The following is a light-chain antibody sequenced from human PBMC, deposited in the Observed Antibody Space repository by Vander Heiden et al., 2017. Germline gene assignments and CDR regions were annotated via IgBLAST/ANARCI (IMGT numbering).Light chain of an antibody. CDR3: QTWDTPFVV. V-gene: IGLV3-1*01. Sequence: SYELTQPPSVSVSPGQTANITCSGDKLGNKYACWYQQRPGQSPVLVIYQDKKRPSGIPERFSGSNSGNTANLTISGTQSMDEAYYYCQTWDTPFVVFGGGTSLTVL. CDR1: KLGNKY. CDR2: QDK. J-gene: IGLJ2*01.